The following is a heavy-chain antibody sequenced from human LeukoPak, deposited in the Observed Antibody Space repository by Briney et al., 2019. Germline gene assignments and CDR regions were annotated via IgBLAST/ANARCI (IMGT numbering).Heavy chain of an antibody. D-gene: IGHD6-13*01. CDR1: GGSISSSSYY. J-gene: IGHJ4*02. V-gene: IGHV4-39*01. Sequence: SETLSLTCTVSGGSISSSSYYWGWIRQPPGKWLEWIGSIYYSGSTYYNPSLKSRVTISVDTSKNQFSLKLSSVTAADTAVYYCARSIAAAGFDYWGQGTLVTVSS. CDR3: ARSIAAAGFDY. CDR2: IYYSGST.